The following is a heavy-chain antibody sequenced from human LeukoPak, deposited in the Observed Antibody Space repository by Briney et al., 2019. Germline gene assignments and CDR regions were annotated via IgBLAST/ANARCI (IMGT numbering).Heavy chain of an antibody. V-gene: IGHV3-30-3*01. D-gene: IGHD3-10*01. CDR3: ARDHWVTMVRGVIPLYGLDV. J-gene: IGHJ6*02. Sequence: GGSLRLSCAASGFTFSTYAMHWVRQAPGKGLEWVAVISYDGSHKYYADSVKGRFTISRDNSKSTLYLQMISLRAEDTAVYYCARDHWVTMVRGVIPLYGLDVWGQGSTVTVSS. CDR1: GFTFSTYA. CDR2: ISYDGSHK.